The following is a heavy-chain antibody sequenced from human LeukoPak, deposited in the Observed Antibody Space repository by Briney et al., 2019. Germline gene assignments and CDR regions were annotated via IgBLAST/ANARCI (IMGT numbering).Heavy chain of an antibody. CDR2: IRYDGSTR. Sequence: PGESLRLSCAASGFTFSDLGMHWVRQAPGKGLEWVAFIRYDGSTRSYADSVKGRFTISRDNSKNTLYLQMSGLRVDDTALYYCAAVDNLVGFDCWGQGTLVTVSS. D-gene: IGHD5-12*01. V-gene: IGHV3-30*02. J-gene: IGHJ4*02. CDR3: AAVDNLVGFDC. CDR1: GFTFSDLG.